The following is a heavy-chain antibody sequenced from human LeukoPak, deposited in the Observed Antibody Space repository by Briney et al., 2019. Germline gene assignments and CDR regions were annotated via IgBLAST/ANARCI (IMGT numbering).Heavy chain of an antibody. Sequence: SETLSLACAVSGHSISTGYYWGWIRQPPGKGLEWIGSMSHNRGTYYNPSLKSRVTISMDTSKNQISLRLTSVAAADTAVYYCASYYASGVSAYNYYGMDVWGKGTTVTVSS. CDR1: GHSISTGYY. CDR2: MSHNRGT. CDR3: ASYYASGVSAYNYYGMDV. J-gene: IGHJ6*04. D-gene: IGHD3-10*01. V-gene: IGHV4-38-2*01.